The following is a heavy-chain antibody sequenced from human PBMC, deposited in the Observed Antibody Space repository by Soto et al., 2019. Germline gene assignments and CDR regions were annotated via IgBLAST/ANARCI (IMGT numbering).Heavy chain of an antibody. J-gene: IGHJ2*01. CDR2: IYYSGST. D-gene: IGHD3-3*01. Sequence: QLQLQESGPGLVKPSETLSLTCTVSGGSISSSSYYWGWIRQPPGKGLEWIGSIYYSGSTYYNPSLTSRVTISVDTSKNQFSLKLSSVPAADTAVYYCARLSTGLYDVWSGYYQSWYFDLWGRGTLVTVSS. CDR1: GGSISSSSYY. V-gene: IGHV4-39*01. CDR3: ARLSTGLYDVWSGYYQSWYFDL.